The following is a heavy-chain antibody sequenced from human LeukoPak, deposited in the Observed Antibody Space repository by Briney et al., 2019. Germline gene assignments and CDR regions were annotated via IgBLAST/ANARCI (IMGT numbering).Heavy chain of an antibody. CDR2: IYHSGST. CDR1: GGSISSGGYS. D-gene: IGHD3-10*01. CDR3: ARVRNDEYGSGSYYNWGAFDI. J-gene: IGHJ3*02. V-gene: IGHV4-30-2*01. Sequence: PSQTLSLTCAVSGGSISSGGYSWSWIRQPPGKGLEWIGYIYHSGSTYYNPSLKSRVTISVDRSKNQFSLKLSSVTAADTAVYYCARVRNDEYGSGSYYNWGAFDIWGQGTMVTVSS.